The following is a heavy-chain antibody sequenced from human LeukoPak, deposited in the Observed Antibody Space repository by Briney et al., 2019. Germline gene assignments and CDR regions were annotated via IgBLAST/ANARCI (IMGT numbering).Heavy chain of an antibody. CDR2: IYYSGST. D-gene: IGHD5-12*01. Sequence: SETLSLTCTVSGGSISSYYWSWIRQPPGKGLEWIGYIYYSGSTYYNPSLKSRVTISVDTSKNQFSLKLSSVTAADTAVYYCARDRYSGLSDYWGQGTLVTVSS. V-gene: IGHV4-59*12. CDR3: ARDRYSGLSDY. J-gene: IGHJ4*02. CDR1: GGSISSYY.